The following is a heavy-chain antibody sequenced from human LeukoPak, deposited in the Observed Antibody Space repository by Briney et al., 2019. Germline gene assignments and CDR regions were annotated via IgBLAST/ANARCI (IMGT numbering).Heavy chain of an antibody. V-gene: IGHV1-46*01. CDR1: GYTFTSYY. CDR2: INPSGGST. CDR3: ATVTGGYSSSWYASNKGYYYMDV. J-gene: IGHJ6*03. Sequence: GASVKVSCKASGYTFTSYYMHWVRRAPGQGLEWMGIINPSGGSTSYAQKFQGRVTMTRDTSTSTVYMELSSLRSEDTAVYYCATVTGGYSSSWYASNKGYYYMDVWGKGTTVTVSS. D-gene: IGHD6-13*01.